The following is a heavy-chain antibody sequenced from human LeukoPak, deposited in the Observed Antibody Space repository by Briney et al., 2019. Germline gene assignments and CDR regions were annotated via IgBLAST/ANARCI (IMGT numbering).Heavy chain of an antibody. CDR3: VRHNYGYDY. D-gene: IGHD5-18*01. V-gene: IGHV3-74*01. CDR1: GFPFNRYW. J-gene: IGHJ4*02. Sequence: GSLRLSCAASGFPFNRYWMHWVRQAPGEGPVWVAHILNDGGSTSYADSVKGRFTISRDDAKNTLSLQMNSLRAEDTAVYHCVRHNYGYDYWGQGTPVTVSS. CDR2: ILNDGGST.